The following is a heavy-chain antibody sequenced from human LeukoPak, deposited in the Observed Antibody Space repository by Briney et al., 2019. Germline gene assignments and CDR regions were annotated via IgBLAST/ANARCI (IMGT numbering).Heavy chain of an antibody. CDR3: AAAGDY. CDR1: GFTFSSYA. D-gene: IGHD3-10*01. V-gene: IGHV3-23*01. J-gene: IGHJ4*02. Sequence: GGSLRLSCAGSGFTFSSYAMSWVRQAPGKGLEWVSAISGSGGSTYYADSVKGRFTTSRDNAKNLLYLQMNSLRDEDTAVYYCAAAGDYWGQGTLVTVSS. CDR2: ISGSGGST.